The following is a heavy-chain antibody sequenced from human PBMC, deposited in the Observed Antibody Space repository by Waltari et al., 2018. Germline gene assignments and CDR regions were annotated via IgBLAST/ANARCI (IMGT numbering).Heavy chain of an antibody. CDR2: INHSGST. CDR1: GGSFRASS. D-gene: IGHD3-9*01. CDR3: ARGPDMWVGKMFDP. V-gene: IGHV4-34*01. J-gene: IGHJ5*02. Sequence: QVQLQQWGAGVLKPSETLSLSCAVYGGSFRASSWVWTRQPPGKGLGWVGEINHSGSTNYNPSLKSRVTISVDMSKNQFSLKLSSVTAADTAVYYCARGPDMWVGKMFDPWGQGTLVTVSS.